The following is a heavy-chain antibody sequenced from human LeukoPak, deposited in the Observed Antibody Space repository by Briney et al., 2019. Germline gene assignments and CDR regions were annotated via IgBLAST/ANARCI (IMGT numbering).Heavy chain of an antibody. CDR2: MNPNSGNT. CDR3: ARATYYYDSSGYYSHDAFDI. CDR1: GYTFTSYG. V-gene: IGHV1-8*02. D-gene: IGHD3-22*01. J-gene: IGHJ3*02. Sequence: ASVKVSCKASGYTFTSYGINWVRQATGQGLEWMGWMNPNSGNTGYAQKFQGRVTMTRNTSISTAYMELSSLRSEDTAVYYCARATYYYDSSGYYSHDAFDIWGQGTMVTVSS.